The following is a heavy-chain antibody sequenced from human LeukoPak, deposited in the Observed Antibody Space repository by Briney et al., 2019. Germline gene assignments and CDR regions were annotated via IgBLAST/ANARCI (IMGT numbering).Heavy chain of an antibody. Sequence: GGSLRLSCAASGFTFSSHAMSWVRQAPGKGLEGVAAISGSGASTYYADSVKGRFTISRDDSKNSVYLQMNSLRAEDTAVYYCAKEYSSGWSIDYWGQGTLVTVSS. V-gene: IGHV3-23*01. J-gene: IGHJ4*02. D-gene: IGHD6-19*01. CDR1: GFTFSSHA. CDR3: AKEYSSGWSIDY. CDR2: ISGSGAST.